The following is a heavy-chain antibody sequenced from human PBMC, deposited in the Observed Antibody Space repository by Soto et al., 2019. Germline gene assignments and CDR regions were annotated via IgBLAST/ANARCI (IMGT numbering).Heavy chain of an antibody. CDR1: GGSVTSGNYY. Sequence: SETLSLTSTVSGGSVTSGNYYWSWFRQPPGKGLEWIGHTYYSGSTNYNPSLKSRGTISVDASKNQFSLKLSSVTAADTAIYYCARGPVVTPFVDYWGQLTLVTDSS. J-gene: IGHJ4*02. CDR3: ARGPVVTPFVDY. CDR2: TYYSGST. V-gene: IGHV4-61*01. D-gene: IGHD2-21*02.